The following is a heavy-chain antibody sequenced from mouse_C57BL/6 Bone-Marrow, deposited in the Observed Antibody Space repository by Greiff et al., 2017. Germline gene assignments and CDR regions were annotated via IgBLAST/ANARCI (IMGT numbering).Heavy chain of an antibody. J-gene: IGHJ1*03. CDR1: GYSITSGYD. CDR2: ISYSGST. D-gene: IGHD4-1*01. V-gene: IGHV3-1*01. Sequence: EVKLVESGPGMVKPSQSLSLTCTVTGYSITSGYDWHWIRHFPGNKLEWMGYISYSGSTNYNPSLKSRISITHDTSKNHFFLKLNSVTTEDTATYYCARERVNWDGWYFDVWGTGTTVTVSS. CDR3: ARERVNWDGWYFDV.